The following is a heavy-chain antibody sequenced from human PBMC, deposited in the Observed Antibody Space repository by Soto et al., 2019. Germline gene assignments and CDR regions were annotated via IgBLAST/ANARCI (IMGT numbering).Heavy chain of an antibody. CDR2: INPANGNT. CDR3: TRSAISPYGGLIGPFDY. Sequence: QVQLAQSGAEERKPGASVKVSCEATGYTFTAYAMHWVRQAPGQRLEWMGWINPANGNTKYSQKFQGSLTITSDTSANTVYMELNSLTSADSAMYYCTRSAISPYGGLIGPFDYWGQGNLVTVSS. J-gene: IGHJ4*02. V-gene: IGHV1-3*05. CDR1: GYTFTAYA. D-gene: IGHD3-16*02.